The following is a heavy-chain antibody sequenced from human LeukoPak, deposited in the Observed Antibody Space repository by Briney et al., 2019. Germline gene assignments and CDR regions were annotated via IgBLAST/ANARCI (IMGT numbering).Heavy chain of an antibody. CDR2: IYYSGST. CDR1: GGSISSYY. J-gene: IGHJ5*02. D-gene: IGHD1-14*01. CDR3: ARDYGTPYSGFDP. Sequence: SETLSLTCTVSGGSISSYYWSWIRQPPGKGLEWIGYIYYSGSTYYNPSLKSRVTISVDTSKNQFSLKLSSVTAADTAVYYCARDYGTPYSGFDPWGQGTLVTVSS. V-gene: IGHV4-59*12.